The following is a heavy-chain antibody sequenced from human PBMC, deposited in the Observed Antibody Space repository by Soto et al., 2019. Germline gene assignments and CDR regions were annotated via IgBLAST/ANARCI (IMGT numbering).Heavy chain of an antibody. CDR3: TTSVTGTPRAIDY. V-gene: IGHV3-15*01. Sequence: GGSLRLSCAASGFTFSGAWMSWVRQVPGKGLEWIGRIKSKFDGGRIDYAASVKGRFSISRDDSANTLFLQMNSLKTEDTAVYFCTTSVTGTPRAIDYWGQGTRVTVSS. J-gene: IGHJ4*02. D-gene: IGHD1-7*01. CDR2: IKSKFDGGRI. CDR1: GFTFSGAW.